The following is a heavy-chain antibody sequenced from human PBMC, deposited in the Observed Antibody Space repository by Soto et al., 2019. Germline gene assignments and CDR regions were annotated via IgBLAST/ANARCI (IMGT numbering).Heavy chain of an antibody. D-gene: IGHD5-12*01. Sequence: ASVKVSCTASGYTFTSYAMHWVRQAPGQRLEWMGWINAGNGNTKYSQKFQGRVTITRDTSASTAYMELSSLRSEDTAVYYCARDSFIVATIRFGYWGQGTLVTVSS. V-gene: IGHV1-3*01. CDR2: INAGNGNT. J-gene: IGHJ4*02. CDR3: ARDSFIVATIRFGY. CDR1: GYTFTSYA.